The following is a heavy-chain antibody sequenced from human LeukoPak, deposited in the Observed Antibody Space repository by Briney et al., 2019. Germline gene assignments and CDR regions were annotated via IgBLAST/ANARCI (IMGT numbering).Heavy chain of an antibody. Sequence: GESLKISCQGSGYRFTNYWIGWVRQMPEKGLEWMGMINPGDSDTRYSPSFQGQVTFSADKSINTAYLQWSSLKASDTAMYYCARLANTAFDYWGQGSLVTVSS. CDR1: GYRFTNYW. J-gene: IGHJ4*02. CDR2: INPGDSDT. CDR3: ARLANTAFDY. D-gene: IGHD4/OR15-4a*01. V-gene: IGHV5-51*01.